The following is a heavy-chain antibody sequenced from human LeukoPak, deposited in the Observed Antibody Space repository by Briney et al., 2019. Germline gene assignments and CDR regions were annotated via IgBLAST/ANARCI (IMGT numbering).Heavy chain of an antibody. J-gene: IGHJ4*02. CDR1: AYTYTSYD. V-gene: IGHV1-8*03. CDR2: MNPNSGNT. D-gene: IGHD3-16*01. CDR3: ARGVGGY. Sequence: ASVKVSRKASAYTYTSYDINWVRQATGQGLEWMGWMNPNSGNTGYAQKFQGRVTITRDTSISAVYMELSSLRSEDTAVYYCARGVGGYWGQGTLVTVSS.